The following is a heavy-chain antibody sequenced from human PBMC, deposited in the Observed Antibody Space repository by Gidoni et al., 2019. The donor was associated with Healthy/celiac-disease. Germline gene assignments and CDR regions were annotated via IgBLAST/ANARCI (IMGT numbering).Heavy chain of an antibody. Sequence: QVQLQESGPGLVKPSQTLSLTCTVSGGSIRSGSYHWSWIRQPAGKGLEWLGRIYTSGSTNYNPSLKSRVSISVDTSKDQFSLKLSSVTAADTAVYYCARDSHECSCGSCYPFFDYWGQGTLVTVSS. V-gene: IGHV4-61*02. CDR3: ARDSHECSCGSCYPFFDY. CDR1: GGSIRSGSYH. CDR2: IYTSGST. D-gene: IGHD2-15*01. J-gene: IGHJ4*02.